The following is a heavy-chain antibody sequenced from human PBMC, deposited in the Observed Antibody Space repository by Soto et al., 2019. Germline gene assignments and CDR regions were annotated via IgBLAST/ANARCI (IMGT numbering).Heavy chain of an antibody. V-gene: IGHV4-59*01. J-gene: IGHJ4*02. CDR3: ARGGWKIFEY. D-gene: IGHD6-19*01. Sequence: SETLSLTCTVSGGSISSYYWSWIRQPPGKGLEWIGYFYYSGSTNYNPSLKSRVTISVDTSKNQFSLKLSSVTAADTAVYYCARGGWKIFEYWGQGTLVTVSS. CDR2: FYYSGST. CDR1: GGSISSYY.